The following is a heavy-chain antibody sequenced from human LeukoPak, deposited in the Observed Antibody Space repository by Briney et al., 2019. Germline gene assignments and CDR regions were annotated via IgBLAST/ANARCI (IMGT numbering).Heavy chain of an antibody. CDR2: ISAYNGNT. CDR3: ASSELIVGATWFDY. V-gene: IGHV1-18*01. Sequence: VASVKVSCKASGYTFTSCGISWVRQAPGQGLEWMGWISAYNGNTNYAQKLQGRVTMTTDTSTSTAYTELRSLRSDDTAVYYCASSELIVGATWFDYWGQGTLVTVSS. J-gene: IGHJ4*02. CDR1: GYTFTSCG. D-gene: IGHD1-26*01.